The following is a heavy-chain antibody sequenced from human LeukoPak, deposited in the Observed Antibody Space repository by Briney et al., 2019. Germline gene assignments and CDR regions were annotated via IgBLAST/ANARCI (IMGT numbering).Heavy chain of an antibody. Sequence: GASVKVSCKASGYKFTTYSITWLRQAPGQGLEWKGRISTYNGNTEYVQKFQGRVTMTTDTSTNTAYMELGTLSSDDTAVYYCAREADTVLIRAFDYWGQGTLVTVSS. D-gene: IGHD5-18*01. J-gene: IGHJ4*02. CDR1: GYKFTTYS. CDR2: ISTYNGNT. CDR3: AREADTVLIRAFDY. V-gene: IGHV1-18*01.